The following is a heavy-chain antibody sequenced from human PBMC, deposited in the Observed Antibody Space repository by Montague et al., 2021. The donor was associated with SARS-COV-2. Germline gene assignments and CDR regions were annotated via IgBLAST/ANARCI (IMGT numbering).Heavy chain of an antibody. D-gene: IGHD3-10*01. CDR1: GDSVSNDGYY. J-gene: IGHJ5*02. CDR2: IYFLGNT. V-gene: IGHV4-39*01. Sequence: SETLSLTCTVSGDSVSNDGYYWGWIRQSPGKGLEWIGTIYFLGNTYYSPSLKSRVTMSVDTSKNQLSLRLTSVTASDTAIYYCARPAMIRGVFTSWFDPWGQGTLVTVSS. CDR3: ARPAMIRGVFTSWFDP.